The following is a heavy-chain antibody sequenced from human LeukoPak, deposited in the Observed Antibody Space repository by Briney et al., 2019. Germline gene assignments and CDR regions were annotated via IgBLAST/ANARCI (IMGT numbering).Heavy chain of an antibody. J-gene: IGHJ4*02. CDR3: ARLRAYKTTHQYYFDY. CDR2: IYHTGTT. D-gene: IGHD3-16*01. Sequence: SETLSLTCTVSGGSISPYYWAWFRQPPGQGLKYIGDIYHTGTTSYIPSLKSRVTISLDTSTSQFSLRLSSVTAADAAIYYCARLRAYKTTHQYYFDYWGQGTLVTVSS. CDR1: GGSISPYY. V-gene: IGHV4-59*08.